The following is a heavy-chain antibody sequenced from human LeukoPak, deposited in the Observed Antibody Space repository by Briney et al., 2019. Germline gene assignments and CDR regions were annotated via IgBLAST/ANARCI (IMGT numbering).Heavy chain of an antibody. V-gene: IGHV1-2*02. CDR2: INPVSGGT. J-gene: IGHJ6*03. Sequence: ASVKVSFKVSGDAFSVYYIHWVRQAPGQGPEWMGWINPVSGGTYFAQRFQDRVTMTRDTSITTAYMELSRLTSDDTAVYYCAREWQHLVAGRDFYHYYMDVWGKGTTVTVSS. D-gene: IGHD3-10*01. CDR3: AREWQHLVAGRDFYHYYMDV. CDR1: GDAFSVYY.